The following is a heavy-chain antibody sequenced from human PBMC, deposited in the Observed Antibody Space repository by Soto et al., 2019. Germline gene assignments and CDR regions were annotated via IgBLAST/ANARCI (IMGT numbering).Heavy chain of an antibody. CDR2: IIPLHNTS. V-gene: IGHV1-69*06. J-gene: IGHJ6*02. D-gene: IGHD1-20*01. Sequence: QVQLLQSGAEVKKPGSSVKVSCKVSGGAFNNYALNWVRHGPGQRLEWLGGIIPLHNTSNYSLKFLARVTVTADISSTTVYMELNSLTSDDTATYYCASWSNWNPLYYVGLDVGGQGTTVTVSS. CDR1: GGAFNNYA. CDR3: ASWSNWNPLYYVGLDV.